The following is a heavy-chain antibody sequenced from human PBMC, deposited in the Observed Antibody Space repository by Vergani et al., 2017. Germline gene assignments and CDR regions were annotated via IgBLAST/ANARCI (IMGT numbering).Heavy chain of an antibody. D-gene: IGHD6-13*01. Sequence: QVQLQESGPGLVKPSETLSLICNVSGFSVNSGYYWGWIRQSPGKGLEWIVSIYRSGVTHYNPSLESRVTISVDTSKNQFSLKLSSVTAADTAVYYCARGLRSSSWYELWGQGTLVTVSS. CDR2: IYRSGVT. J-gene: IGHJ4*02. CDR1: GFSVNSGYY. CDR3: ARGLRSSSWYEL. V-gene: IGHV4-38-2*02.